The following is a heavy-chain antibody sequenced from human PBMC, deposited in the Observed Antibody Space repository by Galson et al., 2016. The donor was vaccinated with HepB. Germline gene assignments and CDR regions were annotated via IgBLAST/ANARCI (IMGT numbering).Heavy chain of an antibody. D-gene: IGHD5-24*01. CDR1: GYSFTDYW. CDR3: ARPQRNGYNMDYFDY. J-gene: IGHJ4*02. CDR2: IDPSDSYT. V-gene: IGHV5-10-1*01. Sequence: QSGAEVKKPGESLRISCKASGYSFTDYWISWVRQLPGKGLEWMGRIDPSDSYTNYSPSFEGHVTISADKSINTAYLQWSRLGASDTAMYYCARPQRNGYNMDYFDYWGQGALVTVSS.